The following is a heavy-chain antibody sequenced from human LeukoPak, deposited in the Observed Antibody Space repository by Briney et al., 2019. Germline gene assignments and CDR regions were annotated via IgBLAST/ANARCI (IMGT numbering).Heavy chain of an antibody. Sequence: GGSLRLSCAASGFTFSSFEMNWVRQAPGKGLEWVSYISSSSSTIYYADSVKGRFTISRDNAKNSLYLQMNSLRDEDTAVYYCAREGYDILTGYYGIDYWGQGTLVTVSS. V-gene: IGHV3-48*03. J-gene: IGHJ4*02. D-gene: IGHD3-9*01. CDR1: GFTFSSFE. CDR3: AREGYDILTGYYGIDY. CDR2: ISSSSSTI.